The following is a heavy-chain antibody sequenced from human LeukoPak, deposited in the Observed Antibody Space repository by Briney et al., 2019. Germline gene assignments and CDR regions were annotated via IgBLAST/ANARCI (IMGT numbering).Heavy chain of an antibody. CDR2: IYYSGST. J-gene: IGHJ2*01. CDR3: AKRYGSGWYFDL. V-gene: IGHV4-59*08. CDR1: GGSISSYY. D-gene: IGHD6-19*01. Sequence: SETLSLTCTVSGGSISSYYWSWIRQPPGKGLEWIGYIYYSGSTNYNPSLKSRVTISPDTSKNQFSLKLSSVAAADTAVYYCAKRYGSGWYFDLWGRGTLVTVSS.